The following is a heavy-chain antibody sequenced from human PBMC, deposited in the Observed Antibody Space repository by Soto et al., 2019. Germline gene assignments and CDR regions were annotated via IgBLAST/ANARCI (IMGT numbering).Heavy chain of an antibody. CDR2: ISSSSSYI. CDR3: ASSYGDYTSWFDP. CDR1: GFTFSSYS. J-gene: IGHJ5*02. V-gene: IGHV3-21*01. Sequence: EVQLVESGGGLVKPGGSLRLSCAASGFTFSSYSMNWVRQAPGKGLEWVSSISSSSSYIYYADSVKGRFTISRDNAKNSLYLQMTSLRDEDTAVYYCASSYGDYTSWFDPWGQGTLVTVSS. D-gene: IGHD4-17*01.